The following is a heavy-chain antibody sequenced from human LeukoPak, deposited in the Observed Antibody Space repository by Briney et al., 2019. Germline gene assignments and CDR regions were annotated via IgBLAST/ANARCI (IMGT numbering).Heavy chain of an antibody. D-gene: IGHD3-10*01. CDR3: ARHYGSTRRFDY. CDR1: GGSFSGYY. CDR2: INHSGST. Sequence: SETLSLTCAVYGGSFSGYYWSWIRQPPGKGLEWIGEINHSGSTNYNPSLKSRVTISVDTSKNQFSLKLSSVTAADTAVYYCARHYGSTRRFDYWGQGTLVTVSS. J-gene: IGHJ4*02. V-gene: IGHV4-34*01.